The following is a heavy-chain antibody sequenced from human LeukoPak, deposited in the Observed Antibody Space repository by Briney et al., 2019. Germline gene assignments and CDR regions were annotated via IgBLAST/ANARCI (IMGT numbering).Heavy chain of an antibody. V-gene: IGHV3-20*04. CDR3: ARDTIPWDGEHRREGDY. CDR2: INWKGDIT. J-gene: IGHJ4*02. Sequence: AGGSLRLSCAASGFTFDDYGMSWVRQVPGKGLEWVSGINWKGDITRYADSVKGRFTISRDNAKNSLYVQMNSLRAEDTALYYCARDTIPWDGEHRREGDYWGQGTLVTVSS. CDR1: GFTFDDYG. D-gene: IGHD4-17*01.